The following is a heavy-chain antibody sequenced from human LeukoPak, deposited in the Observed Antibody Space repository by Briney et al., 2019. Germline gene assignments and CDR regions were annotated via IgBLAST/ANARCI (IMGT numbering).Heavy chain of an antibody. CDR2: IRYDGSNK. V-gene: IGHV3-30*02. J-gene: IGHJ4*02. CDR3: AKDENYYDSSGYFGCFDY. CDR1: GFTFSSYG. Sequence: HPGGSLRLSCAASGFTFSSYGMHWIRQAPGKGLEWVAFIRYDGSNKYYADSVKGRFTISRDNSKNTLYLQMNSLRAEDTAVYYCAKDENYYDSSGYFGCFDYWGQGTLVTVSS. D-gene: IGHD3-22*01.